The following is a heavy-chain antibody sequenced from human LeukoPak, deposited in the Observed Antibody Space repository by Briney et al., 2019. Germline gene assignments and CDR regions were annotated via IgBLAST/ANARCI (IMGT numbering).Heavy chain of an antibody. V-gene: IGHV3-21*04. CDR2: ISSSSSYI. J-gene: IGHJ4*02. D-gene: IGHD6-19*01. CDR3: ARHKSSGWPTFDY. Sequence: GGSLRLSCAASGFTFSSYSMNWVRQAPGKGLEWVSSISSSSSYIYYADSVKGRFTISRDDAKNSLYLQMNSLRAEDTAVYYCARHKSSGWPTFDYWGQGTLVTVSS. CDR1: GFTFSSYS.